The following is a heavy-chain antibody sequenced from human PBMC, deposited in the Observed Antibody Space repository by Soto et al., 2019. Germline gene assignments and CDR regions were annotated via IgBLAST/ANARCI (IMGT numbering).Heavy chain of an antibody. CDR2: MSGSGGST. CDR3: AKDDNYDSSGYYYSGYSDY. D-gene: IGHD3-22*01. Sequence: EVQLLESGGGLVQPGGSLRLSCAASGFTFAGYAMSWVRQAPGKGLEWVSDMSGSGGSTYYADSVKGRFTISRDNSKTTLYLQMNSLRAEDTAVYYCAKDDNYDSSGYYYSGYSDYWGQGTLVTVSS. CDR1: GFTFAGYA. V-gene: IGHV3-23*01. J-gene: IGHJ4*02.